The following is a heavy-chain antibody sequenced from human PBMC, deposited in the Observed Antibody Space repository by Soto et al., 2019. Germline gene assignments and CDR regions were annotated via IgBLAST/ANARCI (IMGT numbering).Heavy chain of an antibody. CDR3: AYTSGSYLASQQN. D-gene: IGHD3-10*01. CDR2: ISRGGRST. Sequence: EVQLLESGGGLVQPGGSLRLSCAASGFTFSTYAMSWVRQAPGKGLEWVSGISRGGRSTYYADSVKGRFTISRDDSKNTLYLQINGLRADDTAVYYCAYTSGSYLASQQNWGQGTLVTVSS. CDR1: GFTFSTYA. V-gene: IGHV3-23*01. J-gene: IGHJ4*02.